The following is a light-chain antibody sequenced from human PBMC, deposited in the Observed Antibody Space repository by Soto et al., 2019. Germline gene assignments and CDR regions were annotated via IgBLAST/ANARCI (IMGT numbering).Light chain of an antibody. V-gene: IGLV2-11*01. Sequence: QSALTQPRSVSGSPGQSVTISCTGSSSDVSAYQFVSWYQQHPGKAPKLILYDVNQRPSGAPDRFSGSKSGDTASLTISGLQAEDEADYYCCSYAGRYTRIFGGGTKVTVL. CDR2: DVN. J-gene: IGLJ2*01. CDR3: CSYAGRYTRI. CDR1: SSDVSAYQF.